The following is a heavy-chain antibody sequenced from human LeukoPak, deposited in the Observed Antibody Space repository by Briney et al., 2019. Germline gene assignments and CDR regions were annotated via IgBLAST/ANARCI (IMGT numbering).Heavy chain of an antibody. CDR3: ARDLNWAFDY. Sequence: GGSLRLSCAASGFTFSSYSMNCVRQAPGKGQEWVSYISSSSSTIAYVDSAKGRFTISRDNANNSLYLQMNSLRDEDTAVYYCARDLNWAFDYWGQGTLVTVSS. CDR2: ISSSSSTI. CDR1: GFTFSSYS. D-gene: IGHD3-16*01. J-gene: IGHJ4*02. V-gene: IGHV3-48*02.